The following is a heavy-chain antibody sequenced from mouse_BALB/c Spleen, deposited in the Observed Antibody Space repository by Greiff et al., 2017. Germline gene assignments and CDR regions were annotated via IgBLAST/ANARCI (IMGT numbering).Heavy chain of an antibody. V-gene: IGHV2-6-5*01. CDR3: ASVRITTVFAY. CDR1: GFPLTAYG. D-gene: IGHD1-1*01. CDR2: IWGGGST. Sequence: VKLVESGPGLVAPSQSLSITCTVSGFPLTAYGVSWIRQPPGKGLEWLGVIWGGGSTYYNSALKSRLSISKDNSKSQVFLKMNSLQTDDTAMYYCASVRITTVFAYWGQGTLVTISA. J-gene: IGHJ3*01.